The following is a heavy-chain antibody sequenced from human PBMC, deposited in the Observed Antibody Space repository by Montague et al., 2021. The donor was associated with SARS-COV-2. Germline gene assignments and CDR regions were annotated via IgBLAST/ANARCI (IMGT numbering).Heavy chain of an antibody. D-gene: IGHD3-16*01. CDR1: GFTFSSFA. CDR2: ISYDGNDI. V-gene: IGHV3-30*04. CDR3: AREVSIMDWERRRFDY. Sequence: SLRLSCAASGFTFSSFAMHWVRQAPGKGLEWVALISYDGNDIYYADSVKGRFTISRDNSKNTLYLQMNSLGAEDTAVYYCAREVSIMDWERRRFDYWGQGTSVTVSS. J-gene: IGHJ4*02.